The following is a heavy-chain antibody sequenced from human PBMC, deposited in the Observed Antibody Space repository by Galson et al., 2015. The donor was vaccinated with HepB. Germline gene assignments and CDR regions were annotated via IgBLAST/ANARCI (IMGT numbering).Heavy chain of an antibody. CDR2: IYPGDSDT. V-gene: IGHV5-51*03. CDR3: ASAARGNCSGGSCYGYFDY. CDR1: GSSFTSYW. Sequence: QSGAEVKKPGESLKISCKGSGSSFTSYWIGWVRQMPGKGLEWMGIIYPGDSDTRYSPSFQGQVTISADKSISTAYLQWSSLKASDTAMYYCASAARGNCSGGSCYGYFDYWGQGTLVTVSS. J-gene: IGHJ4*02. D-gene: IGHD2-15*01.